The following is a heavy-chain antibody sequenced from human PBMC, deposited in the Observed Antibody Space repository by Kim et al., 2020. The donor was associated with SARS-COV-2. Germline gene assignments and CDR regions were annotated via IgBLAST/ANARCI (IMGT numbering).Heavy chain of an antibody. D-gene: IGHD1-26*01. CDR2: SSGFGGRT. Sequence: GGSLRLSCAASGFLFHDYSMHWVRQVPGKGLEWVSVSSGFGGRTDYADSVRGRFTISRDDSKNFLFLQMDSLTTDDTALYFCARGLVPPRLSYYTYQFMDVGDKGTTVTVTA. CDR1: GFLFHDYS. V-gene: IGHV3-43*02. J-gene: IGHJ6*04. CDR3: ARGLVPPRLSYYTYQFMDV.